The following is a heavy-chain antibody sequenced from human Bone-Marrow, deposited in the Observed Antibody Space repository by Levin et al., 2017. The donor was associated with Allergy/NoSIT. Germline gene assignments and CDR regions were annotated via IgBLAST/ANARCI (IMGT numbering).Heavy chain of an antibody. CDR2: IYYSGST. D-gene: IGHD3-22*01. J-gene: IGHJ3*02. V-gene: IGHV4-61*01. Sequence: SQTLSLTCTVSGGSVSSGSYYWSWIRQPPGKGLEWIGYIYYSGSTNYNPSLKSRVTISVDTSKNQFSLKLSSVTAADTAVYYCARGSNYYDSSGLSAFDIWGQGTMVTVSS. CDR3: ARGSNYYDSSGLSAFDI. CDR1: GGSVSSGSYY.